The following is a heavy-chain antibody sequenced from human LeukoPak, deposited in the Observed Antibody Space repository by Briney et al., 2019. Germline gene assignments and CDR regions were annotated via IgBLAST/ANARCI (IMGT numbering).Heavy chain of an antibody. Sequence: PGGSLRLSCEAPGITFSDAWMSWGRQAPGKGLEWVSSISSSSSYIYYADSVKGRFTISRDNAKNSLYLQMNSLRAEDTAVYYCARDGVILYYMDVWGKGTTVTVSS. D-gene: IGHD3-22*01. CDR2: ISSSSSYI. J-gene: IGHJ6*03. CDR1: GITFSDAW. CDR3: ARDGVILYYMDV. V-gene: IGHV3-21*01.